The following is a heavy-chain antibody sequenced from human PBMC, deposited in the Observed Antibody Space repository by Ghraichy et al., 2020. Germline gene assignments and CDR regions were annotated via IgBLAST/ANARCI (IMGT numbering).Heavy chain of an antibody. CDR1: GFTFSSYG. J-gene: IGHJ6*02. CDR2: ISYDGSNK. V-gene: IGHV3-30*18. D-gene: IGHD3-3*01. Sequence: GGSLRLSCAASGFTFSSYGMHWVRQAPGKGLEWVAVISYDGSNKYYADSVKGRFTISRDNSKNTLYLQMNSLRAEDTAVYYCAKRLVGYYDFWSGYYTGNYYYYGMDVWGQGTTVTVSS. CDR3: AKRLVGYYDFWSGYYTGNYYYYGMDV.